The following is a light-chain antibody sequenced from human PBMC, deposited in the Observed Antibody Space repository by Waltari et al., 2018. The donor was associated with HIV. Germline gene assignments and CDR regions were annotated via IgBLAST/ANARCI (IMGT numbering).Light chain of an antibody. CDR3: AAWDDSLSGFYV. Sequence: QSVLTQPPSASGTPGQRVTISCSGSNFNIGSNYVYWYQHVPGAAPKLLIYRNAQRPSGVPDRFSGSKSGTSASLAISGLRSEDEADYYCAAWDDSLSGFYVLGTGTKVTVL. V-gene: IGLV1-47*01. J-gene: IGLJ1*01. CDR2: RNA. CDR1: NFNIGSNY.